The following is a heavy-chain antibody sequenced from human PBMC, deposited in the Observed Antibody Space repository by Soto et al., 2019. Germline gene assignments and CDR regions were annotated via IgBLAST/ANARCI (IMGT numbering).Heavy chain of an antibody. CDR3: ARERIAVAGTELWVFDY. CDR2: IIPIFGTA. CDR1: GGSFSSYA. V-gene: IGHV1-69*01. J-gene: IGHJ4*02. D-gene: IGHD6-19*01. Sequence: QVQLVQSGAEVKKPGSSVKVSCKASGGSFSSYAISWVRQAPGQGLEWMGGIIPIFGTANYAQKFQGRVTITADESTSTADMELSSLRSEDTAVYYCARERIAVAGTELWVFDYWGQGTLVTVSS.